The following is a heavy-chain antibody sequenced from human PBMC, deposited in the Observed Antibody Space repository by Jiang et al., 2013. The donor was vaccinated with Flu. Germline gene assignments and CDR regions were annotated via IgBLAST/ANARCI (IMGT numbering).Heavy chain of an antibody. D-gene: IGHD6-6*01. Sequence: GPGLVRPSQTLSLICAVSGPSVRSDDNWGWIRQPPGKGLEWIGSIFQSVNTPYDPSLKSRVTISVDRSKNQVSLTLTSVTAADTAVYYCARVASIPGQHYYYYMDVWGKGATVTVSS. V-gene: IGHV4-38-2*01. J-gene: IGHJ6*03. CDR3: ARVASIPGQHYYYYMDV. CDR1: GPSVRSDDN. CDR2: IFQSVNT.